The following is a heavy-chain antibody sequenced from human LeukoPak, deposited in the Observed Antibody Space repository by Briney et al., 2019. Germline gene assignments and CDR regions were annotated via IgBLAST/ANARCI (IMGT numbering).Heavy chain of an antibody. Sequence: GGSLRLSCAASGFTFSSYWMSWVRQAPGKGLEWVANIKQDGSEKYYVGSVKGRFTISRDNAKNPLYLQMNSLRAEDTAVYYCARSLELITIILSPDYWGQGTLVTVSS. CDR1: GFTFSSYW. D-gene: IGHD3-22*01. V-gene: IGHV3-7*01. CDR3: ARSLELITIILSPDY. CDR2: IKQDGSEK. J-gene: IGHJ4*02.